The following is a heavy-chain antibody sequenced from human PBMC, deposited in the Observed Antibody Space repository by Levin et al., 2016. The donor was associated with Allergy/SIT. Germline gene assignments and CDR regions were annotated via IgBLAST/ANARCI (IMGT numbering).Heavy chain of an antibody. J-gene: IGHJ5*02. Sequence: GGSLRLSCAASGLSFSSYSMNWVRQAPGKGLEWVSSISSSSSYKHYADSVKGRFTISRDNAKNSLYLQMNSLRAEDRAVYYCARDREGDDFWSGYDAWGQGTLVTVSS. D-gene: IGHD3-3*01. CDR3: ARDREGDDFWSGYDA. V-gene: IGHV3-21*01. CDR1: GLSFSSYS. CDR2: ISSSSSYK.